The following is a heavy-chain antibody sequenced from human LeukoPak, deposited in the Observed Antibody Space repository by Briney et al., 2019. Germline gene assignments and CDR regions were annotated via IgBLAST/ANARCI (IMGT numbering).Heavy chain of an antibody. J-gene: IGHJ4*02. CDR1: GLTLSSYR. CDR2: ISCSSSHI. V-gene: IGHV3-21*01. CDR3: ARAPDYYDSSGYYYSGPGPANY. Sequence: PGGSLRLSCAASGLTLSSYRMIWARQARGKALEWLSSISCSSSHIYYADSVKGRFTISRDNAKNSLYLQMNSLRAEDTAVYYCARAPDYYDSSGYYYSGPGPANYWGQGTLVTVSS. D-gene: IGHD3-22*01.